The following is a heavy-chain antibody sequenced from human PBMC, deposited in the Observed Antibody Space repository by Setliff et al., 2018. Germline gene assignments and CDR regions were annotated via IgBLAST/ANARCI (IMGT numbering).Heavy chain of an antibody. Sequence: ASVKVSCKASGYTFTSYAMHWVRQAPGQRLEWMGWINAGNGNTKYSQKFQGRVTITRDTSASTAYMELSSLRSEDTAVYYCARLYYDYVWGSYRLYYYYGMDVWGQGTTVTVSS. CDR3: ARLYYDYVWGSYRLYYYYGMDV. V-gene: IGHV1-3*01. CDR2: INAGNGNT. CDR1: GYTFTSYA. J-gene: IGHJ6*02. D-gene: IGHD3-16*02.